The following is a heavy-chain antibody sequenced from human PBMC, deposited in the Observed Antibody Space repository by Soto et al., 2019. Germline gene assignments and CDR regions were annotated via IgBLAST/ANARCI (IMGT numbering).Heavy chain of an antibody. J-gene: IGHJ3*02. Sequence: ASLKVSCKASGYTFTSYYMHWVRQAPGQGLEWMGIINPSGGSTSYAQKFQGRVTMTRDTSTSTVYMELSSLRSEDTAVYYCARDLIGYSANDAFDIWGQGRMVTVSS. CDR3: ARDLIGYSANDAFDI. CDR1: GYTFTSYY. V-gene: IGHV1-46*01. D-gene: IGHD5-18*01. CDR2: INPSGGST.